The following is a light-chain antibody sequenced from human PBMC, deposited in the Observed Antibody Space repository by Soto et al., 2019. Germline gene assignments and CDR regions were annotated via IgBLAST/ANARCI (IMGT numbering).Light chain of an antibody. Sequence: QSALTQPPSASGSPGQSVTISCAVTSNNVGSYDYVFWYRQHPAQAPKLLIYKVTKRPSWVPDRSSGSNTGNTASLPGSGIQAEDEADYYCSSFVAVNGYVFGTGTKVTV. CDR2: KVT. CDR3: SSFVAVNGYV. J-gene: IGLJ1*01. CDR1: SNNVGSYDY. V-gene: IGLV2-8*01.